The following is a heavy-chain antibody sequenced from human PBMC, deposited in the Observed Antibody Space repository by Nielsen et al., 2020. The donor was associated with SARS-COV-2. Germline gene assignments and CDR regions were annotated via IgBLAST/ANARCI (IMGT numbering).Heavy chain of an antibody. D-gene: IGHD3-3*01. J-gene: IGHJ4*02. Sequence: WIRQPPGKGLEWIGSIYYSGSTYYNASLKSRVTISVDTSKNQFSLKLSSVTAADTAVYYCARYVKGGSYDFWSGYWAGHVDYWGQGTLVTVSS. CDR2: IYYSGST. CDR3: ARYVKGGSYDFWSGYWAGHVDY. V-gene: IGHV4-39*07.